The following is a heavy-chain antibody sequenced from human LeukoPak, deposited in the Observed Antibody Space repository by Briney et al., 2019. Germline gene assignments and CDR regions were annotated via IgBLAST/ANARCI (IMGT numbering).Heavy chain of an antibody. V-gene: IGHV3-7*03. CDR3: ARRWYSSGWYGAFDI. CDR1: GFTFSSYW. D-gene: IGHD6-19*01. J-gene: IGHJ3*02. Sequence: GGSLRLSCAASGFTFSSYWMSWVRQAPGKGLEWVANIKQDGSEKYYVDSVKGRFTISRDNAKNSLYLQMNSLRAEDRAVYYCARRWYSSGWYGAFDIWGQGTMVTVSS. CDR2: IKQDGSEK.